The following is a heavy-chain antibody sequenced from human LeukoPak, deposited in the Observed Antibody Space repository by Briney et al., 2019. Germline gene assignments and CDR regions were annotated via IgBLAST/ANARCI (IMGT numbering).Heavy chain of an antibody. D-gene: IGHD3-3*01. J-gene: IGHJ3*02. Sequence: SETLSLTCAVYGGSFSGYYWSWIRQPPGKGLEWIGEINHSGSTNYNPSLKSRVTISVDTSKNQFSLKLSSVTAADTAVYYCARGRFTNPDAFDIRGQGTMVTVSS. CDR3: ARGRFTNPDAFDI. CDR1: GGSFSGYY. CDR2: INHSGST. V-gene: IGHV4-34*01.